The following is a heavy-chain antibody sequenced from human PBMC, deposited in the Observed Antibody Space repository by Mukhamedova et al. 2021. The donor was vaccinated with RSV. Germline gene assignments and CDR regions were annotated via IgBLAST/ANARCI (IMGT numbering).Heavy chain of an antibody. D-gene: IGHD5-12*01. CDR2: ITSDGST. V-gene: IGHV3-74*01. Sequence: SFSSYYMHWVRQAPGKGLVWVSRITSDGSTTYADSVKGRFTISRDNAKNTLYLQMHSLRAEDTAVYYCAIHRAWPNWFDRLGQG. CDR1: SFSSYY. CDR3: AIHRAWPNWFDR. J-gene: IGHJ5*02.